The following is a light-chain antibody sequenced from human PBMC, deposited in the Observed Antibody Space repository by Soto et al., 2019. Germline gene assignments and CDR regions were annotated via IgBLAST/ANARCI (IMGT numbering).Light chain of an antibody. CDR3: SSYTTRKTVL. V-gene: IGLV2-14*03. CDR1: GSDVGGYNY. CDR2: DVT. J-gene: IGLJ2*01. Sequence: QSALTQPASVSGSPGQAITITCTGTGSDVGGYNYVSWYQQYPGGAPKLIIYDVTNRPSGVSHRFSGSKSGNTASLTISGLQAEDEADYYCSSYTTRKTVLFGGGTKVTVL.